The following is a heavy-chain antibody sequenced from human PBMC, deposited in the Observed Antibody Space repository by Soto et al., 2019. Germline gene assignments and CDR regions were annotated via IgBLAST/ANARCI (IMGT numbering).Heavy chain of an antibody. CDR1: GFTFSSYS. D-gene: IGHD5-12*01. CDR3: ARDRARGGYDSVHDAVDI. J-gene: IGHJ3*02. V-gene: IGHV3-21*01. CDR2: ISSSSSYI. Sequence: GGSLRLSCAASGFTFSSYSMNWVRQAPGKGLEWVSSISSSSSYIYYADSVKGRFTISRDNAKNSLYLQMNSLRAEDTAVYYGARDRARGGYDSVHDAVDIWGQGTMVTVSS.